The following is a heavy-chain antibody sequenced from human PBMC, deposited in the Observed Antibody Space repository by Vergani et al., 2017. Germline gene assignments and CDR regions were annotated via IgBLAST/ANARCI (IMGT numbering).Heavy chain of an antibody. Sequence: VQLVESGGGVVQPGRSLRLSCAASGFTFSSYSMNWVRQAPGKGLEWVSSISSSSSYIYYADSVKGRFTISRDNAKNSLYLQMNSLRAEDTAVYYCARDEGVGGDYGDYEFDYWGQGTLVTVSS. CDR3: ARDEGVGGDYGDYEFDY. CDR1: GFTFSSYS. CDR2: ISSSSSYI. J-gene: IGHJ4*02. V-gene: IGHV3-21*01. D-gene: IGHD4-17*01.